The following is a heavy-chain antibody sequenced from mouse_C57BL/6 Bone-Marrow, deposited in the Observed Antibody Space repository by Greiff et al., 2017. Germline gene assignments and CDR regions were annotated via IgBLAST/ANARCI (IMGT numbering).Heavy chain of an antibody. CDR3: ARRQVWFAY. J-gene: IGHJ3*01. CDR2: ISGGGGNT. D-gene: IGHD3-2*01. V-gene: IGHV5-9*01. CDR1: GFTFSSYT. Sequence: EVQLVESGGGLVKPGGSLKLSCAASGFTFSSYTMSWVRQTPEKRLEWVATISGGGGNTYYPDSVKGRFTITRDKAKNTLYLQVSSLRSEDTALDYCARRQVWFAYWGQGTLVTVSA.